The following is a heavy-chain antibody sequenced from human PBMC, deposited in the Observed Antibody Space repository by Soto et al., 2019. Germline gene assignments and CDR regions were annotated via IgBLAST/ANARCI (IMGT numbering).Heavy chain of an antibody. CDR1: GFTFSSYG. Sequence: GGSLRLSCAASGFTFSSYGMHWVRQAPGKGLEWVAVISYDGSNKYYADSVKGRFTISRDNSKNTLYLQMNSLRAEDTAVYYWAKDLQDSLLWFGTPFDYWGQGTLVTVSS. V-gene: IGHV3-30*18. D-gene: IGHD3-10*01. CDR2: ISYDGSNK. CDR3: AKDLQDSLLWFGTPFDY. J-gene: IGHJ4*02.